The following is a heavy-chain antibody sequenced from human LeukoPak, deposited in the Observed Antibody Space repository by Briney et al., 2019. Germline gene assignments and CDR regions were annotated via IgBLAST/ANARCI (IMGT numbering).Heavy chain of an antibody. V-gene: IGHV1-46*01. CDR2: INPSCGST. CDR3: ARRGETAVVPAATFFDY. Sequence: ASVKVSCKASGYTFTSYYMHWVRQAPGQGLEWMGIINPSCGSTSYAQKFQGRVTMTRDTSTSTVYMELSSLRSEDTAVYYCARRGETAVVPAATFFDYWGQGTLVTVSS. J-gene: IGHJ4*02. D-gene: IGHD2-2*01. CDR1: GYTFTSYY.